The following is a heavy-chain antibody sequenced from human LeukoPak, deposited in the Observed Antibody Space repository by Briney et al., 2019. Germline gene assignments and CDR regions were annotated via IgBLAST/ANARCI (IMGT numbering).Heavy chain of an antibody. D-gene: IGHD2-2*01. Sequence: GRSLRLSCAASGFTFSSYAMHWVRQAPGKGLEWVSYISSSGSTIYYADSVKGRFTISRDNAKNSLYLQMNSLRAEDTAVYYCARAGPAAFFDYWGQGTLVTVSS. CDR1: GFTFSSYA. CDR3: ARAGPAAFFDY. CDR2: ISSSGSTI. J-gene: IGHJ4*02. V-gene: IGHV3-48*01.